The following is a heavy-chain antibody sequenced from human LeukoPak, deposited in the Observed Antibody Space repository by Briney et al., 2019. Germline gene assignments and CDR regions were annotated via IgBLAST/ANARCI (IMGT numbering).Heavy chain of an antibody. CDR3: AKQYDYYDSSGYYFDY. J-gene: IGHJ4*02. CDR2: ISSSSSTI. CDR1: GFTFSAYY. Sequence: PGGSLRLSCVASGFTFSAYYMSWIRQAPGKGLEWVSYISSSSSTIYYADSVKGRFTISRDNAKNSLYLQMNSLRAEDTAVYYCAKQYDYYDSSGYYFDYWGQGTLVTVSS. V-gene: IGHV3-11*04. D-gene: IGHD3-22*01.